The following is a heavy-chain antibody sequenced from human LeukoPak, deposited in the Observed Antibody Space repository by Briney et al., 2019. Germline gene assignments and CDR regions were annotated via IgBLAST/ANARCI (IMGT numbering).Heavy chain of an antibody. V-gene: IGHV1-46*01. D-gene: IGHD3-10*01. CDR2: INPSGGST. Sequence: GASVKVSCKASGYTFTSYYMHWVRQAPGQGLEWMGIINPSGGSTSYAQKFQGRVTMTRDMSTSTVYMELSSLRSEDTAVYYCARDSGYYGSGKNYYFDYWGQGTLVTVSS. CDR3: ARDSGYYGSGKNYYFDY. J-gene: IGHJ4*02. CDR1: GYTFTSYY.